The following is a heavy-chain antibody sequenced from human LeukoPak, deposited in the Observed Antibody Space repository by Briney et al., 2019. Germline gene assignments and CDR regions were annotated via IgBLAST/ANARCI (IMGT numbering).Heavy chain of an antibody. CDR1: GYTFTGYY. J-gene: IGHJ3*02. D-gene: IGHD2-15*01. V-gene: IGHV1-2*02. CDR2: INPKSGGT. Sequence: ASVKVSCKASGYTFTGYYMHWVRQAPGQGLEWMGWINPKSGGTNYAQKFQGRVTMTRDTSISTAYMELSRLRSDDTAVYYCARVLLYCSGGSCYPLDAFDIWGQGTMVTVSS. CDR3: ARVLLYCSGGSCYPLDAFDI.